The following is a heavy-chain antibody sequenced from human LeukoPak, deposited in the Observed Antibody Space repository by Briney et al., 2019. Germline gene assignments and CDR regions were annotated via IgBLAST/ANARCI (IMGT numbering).Heavy chain of an antibody. J-gene: IGHJ4*02. CDR2: ISGSGGST. Sequence: PGGSLRLSCAASGFTFSSYAMSWVREAPGKGLEWVSAISGSGGSTYYADSVKGRFTISRDNSKNTLYLQMNSLRAEDTAVYYCAKAGNYYYDSSGYEFDYWGQGTLVTVSS. V-gene: IGHV3-23*01. D-gene: IGHD3-22*01. CDR3: AKAGNYYYDSSGYEFDY. CDR1: GFTFSSYA.